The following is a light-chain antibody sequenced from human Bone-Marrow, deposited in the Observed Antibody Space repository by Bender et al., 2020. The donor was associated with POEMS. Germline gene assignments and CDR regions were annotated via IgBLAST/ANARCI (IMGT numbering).Light chain of an antibody. CDR1: SSDIGGYNY. Sequence: QSALTQPRSVTGSPGQSVTISCSGTSSDIGGYNYVSWYQQHPDKAPKLMISDVSHRPSGVPDRFSGSKSGYTASLTISGLQAEDDADYYCCSYAGNFYVFGTGTKVTVL. J-gene: IGLJ1*01. V-gene: IGLV2-11*01. CDR3: CSYAGNFYV. CDR2: DVS.